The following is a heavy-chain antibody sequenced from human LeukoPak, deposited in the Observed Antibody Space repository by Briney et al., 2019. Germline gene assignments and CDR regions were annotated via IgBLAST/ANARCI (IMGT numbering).Heavy chain of an antibody. J-gene: IGHJ4*02. CDR1: GGSISEYY. D-gene: IGHD3-10*01. V-gene: IGHV4-59*01. Sequence: PGETLSLTCTVSGGSISEYYWSWIRQSPGKGLEWIGYIYESGSTKYNPSLPSRVTISLDTSKTQVSLKVTSLTAADTAVYYCARDRAAFYYASGLAYWGQGIPVTVS. CDR3: ARDRAAFYYASGLAY. CDR2: IYESGST.